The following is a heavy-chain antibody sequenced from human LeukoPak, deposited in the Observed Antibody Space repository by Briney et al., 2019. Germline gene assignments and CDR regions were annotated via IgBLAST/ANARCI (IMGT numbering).Heavy chain of an antibody. CDR2: MNPNSGNT. D-gene: IGHD3-9*01. V-gene: IGHV1-8*01. Sequence: GASVKVSCKASGYTFTSYDINWVRQATGQGLEWMGWMNPNSGNTGYAQKFQGRVTMTRNTSISTAYMELSSLRSEDTAVYYCARGVRYFDWLTRRSYYYYYVDVWGKGTTVTISS. CDR1: GYTFTSYD. J-gene: IGHJ6*03. CDR3: ARGVRYFDWLTRRSYYYYYVDV.